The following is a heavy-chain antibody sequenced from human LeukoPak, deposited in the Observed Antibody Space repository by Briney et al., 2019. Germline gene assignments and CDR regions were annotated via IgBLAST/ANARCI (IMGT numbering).Heavy chain of an antibody. CDR2: ISSGCSYI. V-gene: IGHV3-21*01. CDR1: GFTFSSYS. J-gene: IGHJ3*02. CDR3: ARVQWELSTVVASDI. D-gene: IGHD1-26*01. Sequence: GGSLRLSWAASGFTFSSYSMNWVRQAPGKGLEWVSSISSGCSYIYYADSVKGRFTISRDNAKNSLYLQMNSLRAEDTAVYYCARVQWELSTVVASDIWGQGTMVTVSS.